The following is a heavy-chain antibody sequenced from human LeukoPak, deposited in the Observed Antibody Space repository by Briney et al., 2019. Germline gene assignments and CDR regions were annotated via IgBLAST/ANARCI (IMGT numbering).Heavy chain of an antibody. CDR1: GYTLTELS. CDR2: FDPEDGET. CDR3: ATSDILTGYTVDY. V-gene: IGHV1-24*01. J-gene: IGHJ4*02. D-gene: IGHD3-9*01. Sequence: GASVKVSCKVSGYTLTELSMHWVRQAPGKGLEWMGGFDPEDGETIYAQKFQGRVTMTEDTSTDTAYMELGSLRSEDTAVYYCATSDILTGYTVDYWGQGTLVTVSS.